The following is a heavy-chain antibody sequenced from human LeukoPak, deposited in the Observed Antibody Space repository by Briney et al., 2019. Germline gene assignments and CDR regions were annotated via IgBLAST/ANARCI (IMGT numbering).Heavy chain of an antibody. D-gene: IGHD3-22*01. CDR1: GGTISSYY. V-gene: IGHV4-59*12. CDR3: ARRPDFDSSGYYWRWFDP. J-gene: IGHJ5*02. Sequence: SETLSLTCTVSGGTISSYYWSWIRQPPGKGLEWIGYIYYSGSTYYNPSLMNRVTISVDTSKNQFSLKLSSVTAADTAVYYGARRPDFDSSGYYWRWFDPWGQGTLVTVSS. CDR2: IYYSGST.